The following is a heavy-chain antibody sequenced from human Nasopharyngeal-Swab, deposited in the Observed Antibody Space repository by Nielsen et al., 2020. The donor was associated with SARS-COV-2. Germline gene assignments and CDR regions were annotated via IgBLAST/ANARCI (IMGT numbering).Heavy chain of an antibody. D-gene: IGHD7-27*01. Sequence: GESLKISCAASGFTFDDYGMTWVRQAPGKGLEWASGINWNGGRTGYGDSVKGRFTVSRDNAKNSLYLQMNSLRAEDTALYHCARPIAGDLVGYFDLWGRGTLVTVSS. V-gene: IGHV3-20*01. CDR2: INWNGGRT. CDR3: ARPIAGDLVGYFDL. CDR1: GFTFDDYG. J-gene: IGHJ2*01.